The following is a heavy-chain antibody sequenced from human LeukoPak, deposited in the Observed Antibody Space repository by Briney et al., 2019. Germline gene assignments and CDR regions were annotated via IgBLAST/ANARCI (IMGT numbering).Heavy chain of an antibody. D-gene: IGHD3-10*01. V-gene: IGHV4-30-2*01. Sequence: SETLSLTCAVSGGSISRGGYSWRWIRQPPGKGLEWIGYIYHSGSTYYNPSLKSRVTISVDRSKNQFSLKLSSVTAADTAVYYCARESNRYYGSGSYGPLDVWGQGTTVTVSS. CDR3: ARESNRYYGSGSYGPLDV. J-gene: IGHJ6*02. CDR1: GGSISRGGYS. CDR2: IYHSGST.